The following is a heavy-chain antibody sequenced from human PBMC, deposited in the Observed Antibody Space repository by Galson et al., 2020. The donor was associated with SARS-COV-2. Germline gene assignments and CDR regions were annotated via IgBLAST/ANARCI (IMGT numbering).Heavy chain of an antibody. CDR1: GGSISSSSYY. CDR3: AGERIAVAEYYYYGMDV. J-gene: IGHJ6*02. CDR2: IYYSGST. D-gene: IGHD6-19*01. Sequence: SETLSLTCTVSGGSISSSSYYWGWIRQPPGKGLEWIGSIYYSGSTYYNPSLKSRVTISVDTSKNQFSLKLSSVTAADTAVYYCAGERIAVAEYYYYGMDVWGQGTTVTVSS. V-gene: IGHV4-39*01.